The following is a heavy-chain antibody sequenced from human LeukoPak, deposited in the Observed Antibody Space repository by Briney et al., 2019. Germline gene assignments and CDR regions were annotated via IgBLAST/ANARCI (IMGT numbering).Heavy chain of an antibody. Sequence: GGSLRLSCAVFGFTFSNYDMHWVRQAPGKGLEWVAVISYDGSNKYYADSVKGRFTVSRDNSKNTLYLQMNSLRAEDTAVYYCAKAPRPWVGGATGSRYYFDYWGQGTLVTVSS. V-gene: IGHV3-30*18. J-gene: IGHJ4*02. CDR2: ISYDGSNK. CDR3: AKAPRPWVGGATGSRYYFDY. D-gene: IGHD1-26*01. CDR1: GFTFSNYD.